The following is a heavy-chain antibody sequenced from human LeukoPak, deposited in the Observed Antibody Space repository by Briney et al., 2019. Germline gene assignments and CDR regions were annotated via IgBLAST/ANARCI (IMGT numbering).Heavy chain of an antibody. Sequence: GASVKVSCKASGYTFTIYYMHWVRQAPGQGLEWMGIFNPSGGSTNYAQKFQGRVTMTSDTSTSTVYMELSSLRSEDTAVYYCARDYWTTVTYAFDMWGQGTMVTVSS. CDR3: ARDYWTTVTYAFDM. CDR2: FNPSGGST. CDR1: GYTFTIYY. J-gene: IGHJ3*02. V-gene: IGHV1-46*01. D-gene: IGHD4-17*01.